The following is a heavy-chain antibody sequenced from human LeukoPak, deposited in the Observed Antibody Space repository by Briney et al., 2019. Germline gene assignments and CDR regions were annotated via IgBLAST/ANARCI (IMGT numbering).Heavy chain of an antibody. Sequence: PAGSLSLSCAASGFTFSSYWMSWVRQAPGKGLEWVANIKPDGSEKYYVDSVKGRFTISRDNAKNSLYLQMNSLRAEDTAVYYCARGGCSSTSCPNYYYYYGMDVWGQGTTVTVSS. CDR3: ARGGCSSTSCPNYYYYYGMDV. J-gene: IGHJ6*02. D-gene: IGHD2-2*01. V-gene: IGHV3-7*01. CDR1: GFTFSSYW. CDR2: IKPDGSEK.